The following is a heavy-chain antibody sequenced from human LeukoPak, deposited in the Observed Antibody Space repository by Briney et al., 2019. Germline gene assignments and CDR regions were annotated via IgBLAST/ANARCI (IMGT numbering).Heavy chain of an antibody. D-gene: IGHD3-22*01. J-gene: IGHJ5*02. CDR1: GGSISSSSYY. CDR3: ARHMRSMIVVVITTFFDP. Sequence: SETLSLTCTVSGGSISSSSYYWGWIRQPPGKGLEWIGSIYYSGSTYYNPSLKSRVTISVDTPKNQFSLKLSSVTAADTAVYYCARHMRSMIVVVITTFFDPWGQGTLVTVSS. CDR2: IYYSGST. V-gene: IGHV4-39*01.